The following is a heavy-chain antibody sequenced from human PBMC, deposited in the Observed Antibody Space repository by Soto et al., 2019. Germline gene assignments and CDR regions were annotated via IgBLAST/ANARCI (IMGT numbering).Heavy chain of an antibody. J-gene: IGHJ4*02. D-gene: IGHD6-13*01. CDR1: GGSINCYY. CDR3: ASSIRAAASFDY. CDR2: IYYSGST. V-gene: IGHV4-59*06. Sequence: SETLSLTCSVSGGSINCYYWSWIRQHPGKGLEWIGYIYYSGSTYYNPSLKSRVTISVDTSKNQFSLKLSSVTAADTAVYYCASSIRAAASFDYWGQGTLVTVSS.